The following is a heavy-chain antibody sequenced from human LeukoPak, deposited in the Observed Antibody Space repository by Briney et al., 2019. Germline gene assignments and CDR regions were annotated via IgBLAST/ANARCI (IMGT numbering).Heavy chain of an antibody. J-gene: IGHJ4*02. CDR2: INPNSGGT. CDR3: ARDPAYSSGWYY. D-gene: IGHD6-19*01. V-gene: IGHV1-2*02. CDR1: GYTFIGYY. Sequence: ASVKVTCKASGYTFIGYYMHWVRQAPGQGLEWMGWINPNSGGTNYAQKFQGRVTMTRDTSISTAYMELSRLRSDDTAVYYCARDPAYSSGWYYWGQGTLVTVSS.